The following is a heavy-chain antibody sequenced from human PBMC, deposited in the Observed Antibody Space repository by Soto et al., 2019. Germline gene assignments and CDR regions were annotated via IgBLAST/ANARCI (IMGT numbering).Heavy chain of an antibody. V-gene: IGHV3-66*01. Sequence: GGSLRLSCAASGFTVSSSYMSWVRQAPGKGLEWVSVIYSAGNTYYADSVKGRFTISRDNSKNTLYLQMNSLRAEDTAVYYCAREGSIFGVVSPFFDYWGQGALVTVSS. J-gene: IGHJ4*02. CDR3: AREGSIFGVVSPFFDY. CDR1: GFTVSSSY. D-gene: IGHD3-3*01. CDR2: IYSAGNT.